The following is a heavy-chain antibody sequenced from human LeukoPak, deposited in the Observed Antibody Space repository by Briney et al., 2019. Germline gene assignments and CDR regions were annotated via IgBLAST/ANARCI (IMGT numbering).Heavy chain of an antibody. CDR1: GFIFSSYT. CDR3: ARDAYSSSSFDY. J-gene: IGHJ4*02. Sequence: GGSLRLSCAASGFIFSSYTMNWVRQAPGKRLEWVSSITSSSNYIYYADSVKGRFTISRDNAKNSLFLHMNSLRSEDTAVYYFARDAYSSSSFDYWGQGTLVTVSS. D-gene: IGHD6-19*01. V-gene: IGHV3-21*01. CDR2: ITSSSNYI.